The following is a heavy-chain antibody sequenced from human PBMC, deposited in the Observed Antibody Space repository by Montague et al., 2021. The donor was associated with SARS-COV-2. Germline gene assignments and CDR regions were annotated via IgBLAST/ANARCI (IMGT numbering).Heavy chain of an antibody. D-gene: IGHD3-10*01. CDR2: DGSEV. J-gene: IGHJ4*02. V-gene: IGHV3-30*04. CDR3: ARDSYGSIDY. CDR1: GFTLSYYP. Sequence: SLRLSCAASGFTLSYYPLHWVRQAPGKGLEWVAVDGSEVQYIDSVKGRFTISRDNSKNTLFLQMNSLRPEDTALYYCARDSYGSIDYWGQGTLVTVSS.